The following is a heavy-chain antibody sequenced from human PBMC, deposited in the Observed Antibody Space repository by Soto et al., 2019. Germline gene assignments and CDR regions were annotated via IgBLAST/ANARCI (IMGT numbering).Heavy chain of an antibody. D-gene: IGHD6-13*01. CDR1: GYTFATYW. CDR3: ARHRLYSSSWTTFDY. J-gene: IGHJ4*02. V-gene: IGHV5-51*01. CDR2: IYPPDSDT. Sequence: ESLKISWNGSGYTFATYWIGWVGKMPGKGLEWMGIIYPPDSDTKYSPSFQGQVTISADKSISTAYLQWSSLTDSDTAVYYCARHRLYSSSWTTFDYWGQGTLVTVSS.